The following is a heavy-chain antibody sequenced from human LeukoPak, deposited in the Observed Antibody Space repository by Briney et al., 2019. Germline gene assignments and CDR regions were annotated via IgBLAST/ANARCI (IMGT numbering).Heavy chain of an antibody. CDR1: ALTFSSYE. CDR2: ISSSGSNI. V-gene: IGHV3-48*03. Sequence: GGSLRLSWAAAALTFSSYELNWVRQAPGKGLEWVSYISSSGSNIFYADSVKGRFSISRHNARNSLYLQMNSLRVEDTAIYYCARARYGLQRNDVFDMWGQGTMVTVSS. J-gene: IGHJ3*02. D-gene: IGHD5-24*01. CDR3: ARARYGLQRNDVFDM.